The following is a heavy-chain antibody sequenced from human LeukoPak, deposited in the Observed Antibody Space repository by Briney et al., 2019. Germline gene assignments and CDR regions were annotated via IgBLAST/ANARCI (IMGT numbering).Heavy chain of an antibody. J-gene: IGHJ4*02. D-gene: IGHD4-17*01. CDR3: ARGSDFGDY. Sequence: SDTLSLTCTVSGGPISSYYWSWIRQPPGKGLEWIGYVYYGGSTTYHPSLKSRVTMSVDTSKNQLSLNLRSLTAADTAVYYCARGSDFGDYWGQGTLVTVSS. CDR2: VYYGGST. CDR1: GGPISSYY. V-gene: IGHV4-59*07.